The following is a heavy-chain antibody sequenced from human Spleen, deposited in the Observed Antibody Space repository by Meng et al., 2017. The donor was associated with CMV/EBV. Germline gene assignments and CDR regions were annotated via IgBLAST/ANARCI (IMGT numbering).Heavy chain of an antibody. Sequence: ASMKVSCKASGYTFTGYYMHWVRQAPGQGLEWMGWINPNSGGTNYAQKFQGRVTMTRDTSISTAYMELSRLRSDDTAVYYCARDRDGYNNLDYWGQGTLVTVSS. CDR2: INPNSGGT. J-gene: IGHJ4*02. V-gene: IGHV1-2*02. D-gene: IGHD5-24*01. CDR1: GYTFTGYY. CDR3: ARDRDGYNNLDY.